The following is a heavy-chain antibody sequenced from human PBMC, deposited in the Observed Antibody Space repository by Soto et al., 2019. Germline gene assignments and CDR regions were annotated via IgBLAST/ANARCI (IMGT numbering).Heavy chain of an antibody. Sequence: QVQLVQSGAEVKKPGSSVKVSCKASGGTFSSYAITWVRQAPGQGLDWMGEIIPIFGATNFAQKFQGRVTITADKSTTTAYMEXSSXXXXXXXXYYCARMGGSFLDSWGQGTLVTVSX. CDR3: ARMGGSFLDS. D-gene: IGHD1-26*01. CDR2: IIPIFGAT. J-gene: IGHJ5*01. V-gene: IGHV1-69*06. CDR1: GGTFSSYA.